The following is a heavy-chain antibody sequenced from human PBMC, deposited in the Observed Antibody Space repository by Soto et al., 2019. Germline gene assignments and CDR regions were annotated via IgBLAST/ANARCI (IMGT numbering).Heavy chain of an antibody. V-gene: IGHV1-69*06. CDR2: IIPIFGTA. J-gene: IGHJ4*02. CDR1: GGTFSSYA. CDR3: ARGRKVYSSTWFVD. D-gene: IGHD6-13*01. Sequence: ASVKVSCKASGGTFSSYAISWVRQAPGQGLEWMGGIIPIFGTANYAQKFQGRVTITADKSTSTAYMELSSLRSEDMAVYYCARGRKVYSSTWFVDWGQGTLVTVSS.